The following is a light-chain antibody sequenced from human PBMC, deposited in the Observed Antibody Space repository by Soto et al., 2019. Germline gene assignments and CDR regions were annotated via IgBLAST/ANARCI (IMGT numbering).Light chain of an antibody. CDR2: AAS. Sequence: EMLMTQSPATLSVSPGQSATLSCRSSQSISNNVAWYQQKPGQAPRLVIYAASTRATGVPARLSGSGSGTDFTLTISSLQSEDFAVYFCQQYNTWPSFGGGTKVEIK. V-gene: IGKV3-15*01. J-gene: IGKJ4*01. CDR3: QQYNTWPS. CDR1: QSISNN.